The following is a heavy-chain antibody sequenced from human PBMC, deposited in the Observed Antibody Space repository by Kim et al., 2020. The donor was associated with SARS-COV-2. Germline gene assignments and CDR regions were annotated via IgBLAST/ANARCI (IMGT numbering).Heavy chain of an antibody. V-gene: IGHV3-33*05. D-gene: IGHD6-13*01. CDR2: ISYDGSNK. CDR3: ARALFVAAAASYYFDY. J-gene: IGHJ4*02. Sequence: GGSLRLSCAASGFTFSSYGMHWVRQAPGKGLEWVAVISYDGSNKYYADSVKGRFTISRDNSKNTLYLQMNSLRAEDTAVYYCARALFVAAAASYYFDYWGRGTLVTVSS. CDR1: GFTFSSYG.